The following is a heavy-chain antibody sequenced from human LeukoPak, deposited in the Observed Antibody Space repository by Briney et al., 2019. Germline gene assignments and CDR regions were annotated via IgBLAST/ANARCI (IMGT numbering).Heavy chain of an antibody. CDR3: ASPSSSSDFDY. Sequence: PGGSLRLSCAASGFTFSSYAMHWVRQAPGKGLEWVAVISYDGSNKYYADSVKGRFTISRDNSKNTLYLQMNSLRAEDTAVYYCASPSSSSDFDYWGQGTLVTVSS. D-gene: IGHD6-6*01. CDR1: GFTFSSYA. V-gene: IGHV3-30-3*01. CDR2: ISYDGSNK. J-gene: IGHJ4*02.